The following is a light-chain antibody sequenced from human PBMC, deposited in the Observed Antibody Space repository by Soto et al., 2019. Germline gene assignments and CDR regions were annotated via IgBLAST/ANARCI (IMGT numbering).Light chain of an antibody. CDR3: QKYGSAPIT. CDR1: QSLSSYN. Sequence: VLTQSPGPRSLSTGERATLSCRASQSLSSYNLAWYQQKPGQAPRLVIHGASSRATGIPDRFSGSGSGTEFTLTISSLQPEDVATYYCQKYGSAPITFGPGTRLEIK. J-gene: IGKJ5*01. CDR2: GAS. V-gene: IGKV3-20*01.